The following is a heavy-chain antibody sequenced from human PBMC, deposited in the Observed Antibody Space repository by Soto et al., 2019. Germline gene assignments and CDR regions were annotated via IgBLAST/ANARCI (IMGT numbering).Heavy chain of an antibody. D-gene: IGHD2-2*01. CDR3: AKGSSSTQFLNYYFYHMEV. Sequence: LLESGGGLVQPGGSLRLSCVASGLSFPNYAMNWVRQAPGKGLEWVSGIGGSGAYTYYAGSVKGRFTISRDNSKNTVYLQMNSLRGEGTAVYCFAKGSSSTQFLNYYFYHMEVWGKGTTVNVSS. CDR2: IGGSGAYT. J-gene: IGHJ6*03. CDR1: GLSFPNYA. V-gene: IGHV3-23*01.